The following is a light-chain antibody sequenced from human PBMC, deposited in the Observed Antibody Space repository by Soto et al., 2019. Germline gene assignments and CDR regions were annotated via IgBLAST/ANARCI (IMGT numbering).Light chain of an antibody. J-gene: IGLJ2*01. CDR1: SSDIGGYDY. V-gene: IGLV2-14*01. CDR2: DVN. CDR3: TSYASGSSHVV. Sequence: QSALTQPASVSGSPGQSITLSCTGTSSDIGGYDYVSWYQRHPGKAPKLIIYDVNNRPSGVSNRFSGSKSVNTASLTISELQAEDEADYYCTSYASGSSHVVFGGGTKLTVL.